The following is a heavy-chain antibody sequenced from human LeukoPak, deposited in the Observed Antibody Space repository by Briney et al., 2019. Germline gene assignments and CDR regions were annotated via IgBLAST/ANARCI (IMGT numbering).Heavy chain of an antibody. V-gene: IGHV3-23*01. Sequence: GGSLRLSCAASGFTFSSYAMSWVRQAPGKGLEWVSAISGSGGSTQYADSVKGRFTISRDNSKNTLYLQMNSVRAEDTAVYYCAKGHTNYDGSGYYYFDFWGQGTLVTVSS. CDR3: AKGHTNYDGSGYYYFDF. CDR1: GFTFSSYA. J-gene: IGHJ4*02. D-gene: IGHD3-22*01. CDR2: ISGSGGST.